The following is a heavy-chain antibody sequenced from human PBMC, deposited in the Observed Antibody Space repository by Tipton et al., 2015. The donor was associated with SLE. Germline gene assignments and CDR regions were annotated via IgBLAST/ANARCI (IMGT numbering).Heavy chain of an antibody. J-gene: IGHJ4*02. CDR2: INHSGSA. Sequence: TLSLTCAVYGGSFSGYHWSWIRQPLGKGLEWIGEINHSGSATYNPSLKSRVTISLDTSKNQFSLKLRSVTAADTAVYYCARGGYDFWSGPGNYWGQGTLVTVSS. CDR3: ARGGYDFWSGPGNY. V-gene: IGHV4-34*01. CDR1: GGSFSGYH. D-gene: IGHD3-3*01.